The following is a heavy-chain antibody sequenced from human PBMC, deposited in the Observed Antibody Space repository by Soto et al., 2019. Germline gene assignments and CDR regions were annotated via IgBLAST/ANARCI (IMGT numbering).Heavy chain of an antibody. V-gene: IGHV5-51*01. J-gene: IGHJ4*02. CDR1: GTNYW. CDR3: ARGYYSFWSCCLDY. Sequence: PGESLKISCRTSGTNYWIAWVRQRPGKGLEWLGIIYPGDSDTRYSPSFQGQVTISADKSINTTYLRWSTLKASDSGIYFCARGYYSFWSCCLDYWRQGTLVT. D-gene: IGHD3-3*01. CDR2: IYPGDSDT.